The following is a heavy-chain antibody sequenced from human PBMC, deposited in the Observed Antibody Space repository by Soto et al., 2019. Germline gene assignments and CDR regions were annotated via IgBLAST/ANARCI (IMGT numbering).Heavy chain of an antibody. CDR3: ARDRLYGAGLIDV. Sequence: QVQLVGSGGGVVQPGRSLRLYCAASGFTFSSYGMHWVRQAPGKGLEWVAVISSDGSDKYYADSVKGRFTISRDNSKNTLYVQLNRMRAEDTALYYCARDRLYGAGLIDVWGQGTTVTVSS. D-gene: IGHD3-10*01. CDR1: GFTFSSYG. V-gene: IGHV3-30-3*01. CDR2: ISSDGSDK. J-gene: IGHJ6*02.